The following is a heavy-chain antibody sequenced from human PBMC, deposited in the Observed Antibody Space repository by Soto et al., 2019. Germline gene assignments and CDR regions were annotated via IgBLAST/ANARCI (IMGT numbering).Heavy chain of an antibody. J-gene: IGHJ6*04. CDR1: GYIFTSYY. CDR2: INPSGGST. CDR3: ARGMTLAARPGYYYYGMDV. V-gene: IGHV1-46*01. Sequence: ASVKVSCKASGYIFTSYYMHWVRQAPGQGLEWMGIINPSGGSTSYAQKFQGRVTMTRDTSTSTVYMELSSLRSEDTAVYYCARGMTLAARPGYYYYGMDVWGEGTTVTVSS. D-gene: IGHD6-6*01.